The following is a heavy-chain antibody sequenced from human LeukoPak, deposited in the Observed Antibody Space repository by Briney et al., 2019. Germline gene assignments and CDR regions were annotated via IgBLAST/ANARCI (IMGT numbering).Heavy chain of an antibody. Sequence: GGSLRLSCAASGFTFSSYGMSWVRQAPGKGLEWVSAISGSGGSTYYADSVKGRFTISRDNAKNSLYLQMNSLRAEDTALYYCARAPYGGNSYFDYWGQGTLVTVSS. J-gene: IGHJ4*02. D-gene: IGHD4-23*01. CDR2: ISGSGGST. CDR3: ARAPYGGNSYFDY. V-gene: IGHV3-23*01. CDR1: GFTFSSYG.